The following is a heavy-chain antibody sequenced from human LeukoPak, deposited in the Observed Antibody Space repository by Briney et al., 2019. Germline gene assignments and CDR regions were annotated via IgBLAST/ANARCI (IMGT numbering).Heavy chain of an antibody. CDR2: IYYSGST. V-gene: IGHV4-59*01. Sequence: SETLSLTCTVSGGSISSYYWSWIRQSPGKGLEWIGYIYYSGSTNYNPSLKSRVTISVDTSKNKFSLKLSSVTAADTAVYYCARSTMVRGVITNDAFDIWGQGTMVTVSS. CDR3: ARSTMVRGVITNDAFDI. J-gene: IGHJ3*02. CDR1: GGSISSYY. D-gene: IGHD3-10*01.